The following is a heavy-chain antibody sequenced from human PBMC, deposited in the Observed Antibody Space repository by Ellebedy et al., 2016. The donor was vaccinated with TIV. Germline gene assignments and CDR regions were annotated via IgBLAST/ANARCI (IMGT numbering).Heavy chain of an antibody. CDR1: GFTFGDYA. J-gene: IGHJ6*02. V-gene: IGHV3-49*03. CDR3: TRDHIHSGYVLSGWAAGKGTNYYYGMDV. Sequence: GGSLRLXXTASGFTFGDYAMSWFRQAPGKGLEWVGFIRSKAYGGTTEYAASVKGRFTISRDDSKSIAYLQMNSLKTEDTAVYYCTRDHIHSGYVLSGWAAGKGTNYYYGMDVWGQGTTVTVSS. D-gene: IGHD5-12*01. CDR2: IRSKAYGGTT.